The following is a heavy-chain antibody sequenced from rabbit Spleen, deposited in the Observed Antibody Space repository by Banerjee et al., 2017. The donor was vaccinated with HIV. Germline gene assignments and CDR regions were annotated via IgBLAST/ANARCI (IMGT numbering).Heavy chain of an antibody. V-gene: IGHV1S40*01. J-gene: IGHJ4*01. CDR1: GIDFNGYYY. CDR2: IDAGSRGNT. Sequence: QSLEESGGDLVKPEGSLTLTCTASGIDFNGYYYMCWVRQAPGKGLERIACIDAGSRGNTYYANWAKGRFTISKTSSTTVTLQMTSLTAADTATYFCTRYVGSVSYPDYGNLWGPGTLVTVS. CDR3: TRYVGSVSYPDYGNL. D-gene: IGHD7-1*01.